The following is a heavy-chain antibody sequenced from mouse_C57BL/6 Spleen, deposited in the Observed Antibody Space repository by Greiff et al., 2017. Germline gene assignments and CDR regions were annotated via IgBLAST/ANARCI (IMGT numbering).Heavy chain of an antibody. CDR3: ARLRDWYFDV. D-gene: IGHD1-1*01. CDR2: IRNKANGYTT. Sequence: EVQLVESGGGLVQPGGSLSLSCAASGFTFTDYYMSWVRQPPGKALEWLGFIRNKANGYTTEYSASVKGRFTISRDNSQSILYLQMNALRAEDSATYYWARLRDWYFDVWGTGTTVTVSS. V-gene: IGHV7-3*01. CDR1: GFTFTDYY. J-gene: IGHJ1*03.